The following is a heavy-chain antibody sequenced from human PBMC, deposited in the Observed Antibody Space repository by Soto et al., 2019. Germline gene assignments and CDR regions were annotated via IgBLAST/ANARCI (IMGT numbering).Heavy chain of an antibody. CDR3: AKMPDGVNSNSPYC. J-gene: IGHJ4*02. V-gene: IGHV3-23*01. D-gene: IGHD1-1*01. Sequence: PGGSLRLSCAASGFPFTNYAMSWVRQAPGKGLEWVSTTGGGIGPYYADSVKGRFTISRDNPRSTLYLEMNSLRAEDTAIYYCAKMPDGVNSNSPYCWGPGTLVTVSS. CDR1: GFPFTNYA. CDR2: TGGGIGP.